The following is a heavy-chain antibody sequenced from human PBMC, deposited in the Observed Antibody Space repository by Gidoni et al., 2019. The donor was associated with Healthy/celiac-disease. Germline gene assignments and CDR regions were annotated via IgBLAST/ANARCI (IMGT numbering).Heavy chain of an antibody. CDR1: GFTFDDYA. J-gene: IGHJ3*02. CDR2: ISWNSGSI. Sequence: EVQLVEAGGGLVQPGRSQRLSGAASGFTFDDYAMHWVRQDPGKGLDWVSGISWNSGSIGYADSVKGRFTISRDNAKNSLYLQMNSLRAEDTALYYCAKVKSSGDFWGFDIWGQGTMVTVSS. CDR3: AKVKSSGDFWGFDI. V-gene: IGHV3-9*01. D-gene: IGHD3-3*01.